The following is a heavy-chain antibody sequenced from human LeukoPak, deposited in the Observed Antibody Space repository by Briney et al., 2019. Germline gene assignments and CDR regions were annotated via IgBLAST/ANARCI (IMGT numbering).Heavy chain of an antibody. J-gene: IGHJ4*02. V-gene: IGHV3-74*01. CDR1: GFTFSTSW. CDR2: ISGDGSST. D-gene: IGHD6-13*01. Sequence: PGGSLRLSCAASGFTFSTSWMHWVRQGPGKGLMWVSGISGDGSSTSYGDSVRGRFTISRDNAKHTLYLQMNRLSAEDTGVYFCARTPYVSSRLDSWGQGSLVIVSS. CDR3: ARTPYVSSRLDS.